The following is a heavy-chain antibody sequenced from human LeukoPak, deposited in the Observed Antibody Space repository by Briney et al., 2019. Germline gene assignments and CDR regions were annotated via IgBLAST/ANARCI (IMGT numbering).Heavy chain of an antibody. Sequence: GGSLTLSCAASGFTFSSYGMSWVRQAPGKGLEWASSISSTGGTTYYADSVKGRFTISRDNSKNTLYLQMNSLRAEDTATYYCAKNGDRGAYCSGGTCYPFYYYYIDVWGKGTTVTISS. D-gene: IGHD2-15*01. V-gene: IGHV3-23*01. CDR1: GFTFSSYG. CDR2: ISSTGGTT. J-gene: IGHJ6*03. CDR3: AKNGDRGAYCSGGTCYPFYYYYIDV.